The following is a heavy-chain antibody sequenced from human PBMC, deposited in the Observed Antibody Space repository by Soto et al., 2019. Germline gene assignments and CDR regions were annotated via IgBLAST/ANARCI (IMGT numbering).Heavy chain of an antibody. V-gene: IGHV3-33*01. CDR3: ATSTATDAFDI. CDR2: VRDDGSKT. J-gene: IGHJ3*02. Sequence: QVQMVESGGGVVQPGRSLRLSCAASGFTFNDYGMHWVRQAPAKGPEWVALVRDDGSKTYYADSVRGRFTISRDKSKNTLYLQMNSLRAEDTAVYYCATSTATDAFDIWGQGTMVTVSS. CDR1: GFTFNDYG.